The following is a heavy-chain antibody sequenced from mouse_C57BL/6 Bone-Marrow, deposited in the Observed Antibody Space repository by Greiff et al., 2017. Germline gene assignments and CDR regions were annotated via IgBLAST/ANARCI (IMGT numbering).Heavy chain of an antibody. CDR3: AVNWDLWYFDV. V-gene: IGHV1-50*01. CDR1: GYTFTSYW. CDR2: IDPSDSYT. Sequence: VQLVESGAELVKPGASVKLSCKASGYTFTSYWMQWVKQRPGQGLEWIGEIDPSDSYTNYNQKFKGKATLTVDTSSSTAYMQLSSLTSEDSAVYYCAVNWDLWYFDVWGTGTTVTVSS. D-gene: IGHD4-1*01. J-gene: IGHJ1*03.